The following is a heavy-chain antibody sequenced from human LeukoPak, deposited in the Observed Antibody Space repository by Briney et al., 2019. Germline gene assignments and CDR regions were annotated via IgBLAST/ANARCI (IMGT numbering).Heavy chain of an antibody. J-gene: IGHJ4*02. CDR3: ARDTGTSYSSSWYIDY. D-gene: IGHD6-13*01. CDR2: ISYDGSNK. CDR1: GFTFSSYA. Sequence: GGSLRLSCAASGFTFSSYAMHWVRQAPGKGLEWVAVISYDGSNKYYADSVKGRFTISRDNSKNTLYLQMNSLRAEDTAVYYCARDTGTSYSSSWYIDYWGQGTLVTVSS. V-gene: IGHV3-30*04.